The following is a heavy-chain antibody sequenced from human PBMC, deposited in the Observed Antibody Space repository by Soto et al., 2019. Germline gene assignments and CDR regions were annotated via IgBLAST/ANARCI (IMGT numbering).Heavy chain of an antibody. CDR3: ARERTGTRGGDY. CDR2: RNPNSGNT. D-gene: IGHD1-1*01. V-gene: IGHV1-8*01. J-gene: IGHJ4*02. CDR1: GYTFTSYD. Sequence: QVQLVQSGAEVKKPGASVKVSCKASGYTFTSYDINCVRQATGQGLEWMGWRNPNSGNTGYAQKFQGRVTMTMNTSISTAYMELSSLRSEDTAVYYCARERTGTRGGDYWGQGTLVTVSS.